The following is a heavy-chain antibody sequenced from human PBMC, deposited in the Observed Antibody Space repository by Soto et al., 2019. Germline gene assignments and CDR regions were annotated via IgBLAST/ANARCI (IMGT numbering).Heavy chain of an antibody. V-gene: IGHV3-30*18. J-gene: IGHJ1*01. Sequence: QVQLVESGGGVVQPGRSLRLSCAASGFTFSSYGMHWVRQAPGKGLGWVAVISYDGSDKYYADSVKGRFTISRDNSNNTRYLQMDSLRAEDTAVYYCAKGVVVATTYLQHWGQGTLVTVSS. CDR1: GFTFSSYG. D-gene: IGHD2-15*01. CDR2: ISYDGSDK. CDR3: AKGVVVATTYLQH.